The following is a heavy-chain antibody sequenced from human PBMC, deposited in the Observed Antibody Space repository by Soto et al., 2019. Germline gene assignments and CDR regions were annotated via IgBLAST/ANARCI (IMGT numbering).Heavy chain of an antibody. Sequence: PGGSLRLSCAASGFTFSSYEMNWVRQAPGKGLEWVSYISSSGSTIYYADSVKGRFTISRDNAKNSPYLQMNSLRAEDTAVYYCARGRYDYVWGSYIGSYGMDVWGQGTTVTVSS. CDR2: ISSSGSTI. CDR1: GFTFSSYE. D-gene: IGHD3-16*01. CDR3: ARGRYDYVWGSYIGSYGMDV. J-gene: IGHJ6*02. V-gene: IGHV3-48*03.